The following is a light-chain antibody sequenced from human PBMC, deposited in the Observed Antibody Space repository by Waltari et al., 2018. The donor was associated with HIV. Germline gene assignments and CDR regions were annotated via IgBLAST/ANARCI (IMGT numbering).Light chain of an antibody. V-gene: IGLV1-47*01. CDR3: AAWDGSLSAYVL. J-gene: IGLJ2*01. CDR2: RNN. CDR1: SSNIGSTY. Sequence: QSVLTQPPSASGTPGQRVTISCSGSSSNIGSTYVYWYQQIPGTAPKLLIYRNNPRPSGVPDRFSGSKSGTSASLAISGLRSDDEADYYCAAWDGSLSAYVLFGGGTKLTVL.